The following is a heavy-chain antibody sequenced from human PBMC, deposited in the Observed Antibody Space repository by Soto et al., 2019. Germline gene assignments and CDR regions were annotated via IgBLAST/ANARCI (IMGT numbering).Heavy chain of an antibody. Sequence: SLRLSCAASGFTFSSYGMHWVRQAPGKGLEWVAVIWYDGSNKYYADSVKGRFTISRDNSKNTLYLQMNSLRAEGTAVYYCARDPCDSSGYYYAPNYFDYWGQGTLVTVSS. D-gene: IGHD3-22*01. J-gene: IGHJ4*02. CDR3: ARDPCDSSGYYYAPNYFDY. V-gene: IGHV3-33*01. CDR1: GFTFSSYG. CDR2: IWYDGSNK.